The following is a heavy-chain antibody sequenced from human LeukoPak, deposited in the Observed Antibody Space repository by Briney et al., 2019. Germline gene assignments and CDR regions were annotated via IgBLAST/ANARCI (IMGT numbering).Heavy chain of an antibody. Sequence: GGSLRLSCEGSGLSFSSYWMTWVRQCPGKGPEWVANIKQDESERYTVDSVKGRFTISRDNAKNSVYLQMNSLRAEDTALYYRARLSAYYYGSYFYYHMDVWGKGTTVTVSS. CDR2: IKQDESER. CDR1: GLSFSSYW. V-gene: IGHV3-7*01. D-gene: IGHD3-10*01. CDR3: ARLSAYYYGSYFYYHMDV. J-gene: IGHJ6*03.